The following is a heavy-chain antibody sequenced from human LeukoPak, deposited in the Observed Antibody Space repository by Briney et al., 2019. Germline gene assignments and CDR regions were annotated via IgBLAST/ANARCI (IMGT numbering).Heavy chain of an antibody. J-gene: IGHJ5*02. Sequence: SETLSLTCTVSGGSISSGTYYWAWIRQSPGKGLEWIGSIYNSASTYYNPSFKSRVTLSVDTSRNQFSLNVRSVTAADTGMYYCATNKTMMTTAGLFDPWGQGALVIVSS. D-gene: IGHD4-17*01. CDR3: ATNKTMMTTAGLFDP. V-gene: IGHV4-39*01. CDR1: GGSISSGTYY. CDR2: IYNSAST.